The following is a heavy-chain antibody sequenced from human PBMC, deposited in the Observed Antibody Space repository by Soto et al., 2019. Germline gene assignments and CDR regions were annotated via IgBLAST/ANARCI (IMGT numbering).Heavy chain of an antibody. Sequence: SETLSLTCSIYSGSFSGYYWSWIRQPPGKGLEWIGEISQSGNTNYSPSLKSRVSISIDTSKKQFSLNLASVSAADTAVHYCARAPEVSGSSQTRPGFWDQGTLVTVSS. CDR1: SGSFSGYY. CDR3: ARAPEVSGSSQTRPGF. J-gene: IGHJ4*02. D-gene: IGHD6-6*01. V-gene: IGHV4-34*01. CDR2: ISQSGNT.